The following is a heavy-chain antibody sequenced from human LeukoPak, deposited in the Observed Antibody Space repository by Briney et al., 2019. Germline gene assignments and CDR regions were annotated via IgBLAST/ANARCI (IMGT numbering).Heavy chain of an antibody. CDR3: ATGRAYYYMDV. V-gene: IGHV4-34*01. Sequence: SETLSLTCVVYGGSFSGNYWSWIRQPPGKGLEWIGEINHSGSTNYNPSLKSRVTISVDMSKNQFSLKLSSVTAADTAVYYCATGRAYYYMDVWGKGTTVTVSS. CDR2: INHSGST. CDR1: GGSFSGNY. J-gene: IGHJ6*03.